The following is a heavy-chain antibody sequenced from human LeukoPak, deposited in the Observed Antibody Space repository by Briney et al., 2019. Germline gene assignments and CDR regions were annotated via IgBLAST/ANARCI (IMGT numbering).Heavy chain of an antibody. CDR1: GFTFSSYT. D-gene: IGHD6-13*01. V-gene: IGHV3-21*01. CDR2: ISSSSSHI. J-gene: IGHJ4*02. CDR3: ARAGYSSSWRERYKYYFDY. Sequence: GGSLRLSCAASGFTFSSYTMNWVRQAPGKGLEWASLISSSSSHIHYADSVRGRFTISRDNAKNSLYLQMKSLRAEDTAVYYCARAGYSSSWRERYKYYFDYWGQGTLVTVSS.